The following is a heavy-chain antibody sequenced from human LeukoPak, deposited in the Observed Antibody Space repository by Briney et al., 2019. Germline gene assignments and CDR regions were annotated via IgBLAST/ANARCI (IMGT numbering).Heavy chain of an antibody. CDR2: VIPIFSTA. D-gene: IGHD2-21*02. Sequence: SVKVSCKASGGTFSSYAISWVRQAPGQGLEWMGGVIPIFSTANYAQQFQGRVTITADESTSTAYMELSSLRSEDMAVYYCARSIVVVTAIEFDYWGQGTLVTVSS. CDR1: GGTFSSYA. V-gene: IGHV1-69*13. CDR3: ARSIVVVTAIEFDY. J-gene: IGHJ4*02.